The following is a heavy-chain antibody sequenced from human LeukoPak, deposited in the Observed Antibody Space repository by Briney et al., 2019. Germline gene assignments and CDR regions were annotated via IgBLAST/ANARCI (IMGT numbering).Heavy chain of an antibody. CDR3: EYSSGWRRIDY. D-gene: IGHD6-19*01. J-gene: IGHJ4*02. CDR2: IYSGGST. V-gene: IGHV3-66*01. Sequence: PGGSLRLSCAASGFTVSSNYMSWVRQAPGKGLEWVSVIYSGGSTYYADSVKGRFTISRDNSMNTLYLQMNSLRAEDTAVYYCEYSSGWRRIDYWGQGTLVTVSS. CDR1: GFTVSSNY.